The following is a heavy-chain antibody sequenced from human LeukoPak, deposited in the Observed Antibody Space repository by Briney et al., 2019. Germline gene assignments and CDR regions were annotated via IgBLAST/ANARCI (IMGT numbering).Heavy chain of an antibody. CDR1: GVAISTSGEG. J-gene: IGHJ3*02. V-gene: IGHV2-5*02. D-gene: IGHD3-16*01. CDR3: AHIGDAFDI. CDR2: IYWDDDK. Sequence: SVPTQVNPTQTLTLTGTVSGVAISTSGEGVGWIRQPPGKALEWLALIYWDDDKRYSPSLKSRLTITKDTSKNQVVLTMTNMDPVDTATYYCAHIGDAFDIWGQGTMVTVSS.